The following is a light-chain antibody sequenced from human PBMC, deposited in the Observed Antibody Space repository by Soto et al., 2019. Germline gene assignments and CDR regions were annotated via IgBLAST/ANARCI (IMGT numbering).Light chain of an antibody. CDR3: QQYGSSLTWT. CDR1: QSVISKY. Sequence: EVVLTQSPGTVSLSPGERVTLSCRASQSVISKYLAWYQQRPGQAPRLLIYAASSRATGIPDRFSGSGSGTAFTLSISSLEPADFAVYYCQQYGSSLTWTFGQGTKVDMK. J-gene: IGKJ1*01. V-gene: IGKV3-20*01. CDR2: AAS.